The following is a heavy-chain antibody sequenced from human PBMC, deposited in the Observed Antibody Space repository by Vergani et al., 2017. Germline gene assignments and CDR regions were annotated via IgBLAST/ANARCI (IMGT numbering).Heavy chain of an antibody. Sequence: EVQVVESGGGLIKPGGSLRLSCVVSGITFKNAWINWVRQAPGKGLEWIGRIRSKNDGGTADYAAPLKGRFTISRDDSKDSAFLLVNNLKTEDTAVYFCYTGYNDYWGQGTLVTVSS. CDR3: YTGYNDY. CDR1: GITFKNAW. J-gene: IGHJ4*02. CDR2: IRSKNDGGTA. V-gene: IGHV3-15*01. D-gene: IGHD5-12*01.